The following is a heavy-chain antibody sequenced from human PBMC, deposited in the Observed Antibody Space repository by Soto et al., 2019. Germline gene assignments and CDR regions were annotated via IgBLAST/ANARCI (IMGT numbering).Heavy chain of an antibody. CDR2: ISSSSGTI. V-gene: IGHV3-11*01. CDR1: GFTFSDYY. CDR3: ARGTYRSKTDFDY. D-gene: IGHD6-13*01. Sequence: PGGSLRLSCAASGFTFSDYYMTWIHQAPGSGLEWVSYISSSSGTISYANSVKGRFTISRDNAQNSLYLQMTSLRAEDTAVYYCARGTYRSKTDFDYWGQGTLVTVSS. J-gene: IGHJ4*02.